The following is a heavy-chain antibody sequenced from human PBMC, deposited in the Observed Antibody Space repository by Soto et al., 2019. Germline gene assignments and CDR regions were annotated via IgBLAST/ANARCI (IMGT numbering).Heavy chain of an antibody. V-gene: IGHV3-9*01. J-gene: IGHJ1*01. CDR3: AKDLSNDSSGYYLQH. D-gene: IGHD3-22*01. CDR1: GFTFDDYA. CDR2: ISWNSGSI. Sequence: GGSLRLSCAASGFTFDDYAMHWVRQAPGKGLEWVSGISWNSGSIGYADSVKGRFTISRDNAKNSLYLQMNSLRAEDTALYYCAKDLSNDSSGYYLQHWGQGTLVTVSS.